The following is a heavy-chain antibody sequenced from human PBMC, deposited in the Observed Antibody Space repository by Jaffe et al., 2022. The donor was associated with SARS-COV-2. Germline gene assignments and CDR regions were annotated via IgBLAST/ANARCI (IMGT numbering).Heavy chain of an antibody. CDR3: VRDCGHSISHYYYYHTMDV. J-gene: IGHJ6*02. D-gene: IGHD5-18*01. CDR2: ISGGGNTM. Sequence: VQLVESGGGLVQPGGSLRLSCVASGFSVSTLAMNWVRQAPGKGLEWVSYISGGGNTMNYADSVKGRFTISRDNARNSLFLQLNSLRDEDTAVYYCVRDCGHSISHYYYYHTMDVWGQGTTVTVSS. CDR1: GFSVSTLA. V-gene: IGHV3-48*02.